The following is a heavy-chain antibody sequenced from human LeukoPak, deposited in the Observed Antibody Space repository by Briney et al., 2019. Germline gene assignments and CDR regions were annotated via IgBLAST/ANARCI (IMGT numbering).Heavy chain of an antibody. CDR1: GFTFSSYD. V-gene: IGHV3-23*01. D-gene: IGHD6-19*01. CDR2: ISGSGGST. CDR3: AARRSSGWY. J-gene: IGHJ4*02. Sequence: PGGSLRLSCAASGFTFSSYDMSWVRQAPGKGLEWVSAISGSGGSTYYADSVKGRFTISRDNSKNTLYLQMNSLRADDTAVYYCAARRSSGWYWGQGTLVTVSS.